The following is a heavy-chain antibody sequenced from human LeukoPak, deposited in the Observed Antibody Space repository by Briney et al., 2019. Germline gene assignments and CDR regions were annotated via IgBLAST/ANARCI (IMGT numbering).Heavy chain of an antibody. CDR1: GFTFSTYW. D-gene: IGHD3-10*02. V-gene: IGHV3-74*01. CDR3: AELGITMIGGV. CDR2: INSDGSTT. Sequence: GGSLRLSCAASGFTFSTYWMHWVRQAPGKGLVWVSRINSDGSTTTYADSVKGRFTISRDNAKNSLYLQMNSLRAEDTAVYYCAELGITMIGGVWGKGTTVTISS. J-gene: IGHJ6*04.